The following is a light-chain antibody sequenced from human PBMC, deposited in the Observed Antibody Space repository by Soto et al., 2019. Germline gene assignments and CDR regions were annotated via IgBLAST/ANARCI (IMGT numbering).Light chain of an antibody. CDR1: QDINNY. CDR2: DAT. V-gene: IGKV1-33*01. J-gene: IGKJ5*01. CDR3: HQYDSYPIT. Sequence: EIQMTRNPSALSGSVGDKNTITCQASQDINNYLNWYQQKPGKAPKLLIFDATNLETGVPSRFSGSGSRTHFSFTITSLQPDDFATYYCHQYDSYPITFGQGTRLEVK.